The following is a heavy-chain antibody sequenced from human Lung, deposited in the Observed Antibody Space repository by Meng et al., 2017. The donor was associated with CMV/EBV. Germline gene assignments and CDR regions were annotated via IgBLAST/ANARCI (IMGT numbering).Heavy chain of an antibody. D-gene: IGHD3-10*01. J-gene: IGHJ1*01. CDR2: IPHRGSS. V-gene: IGHV4-4*02. CDR3: LRRSGGSV. Sequence: QVQWLESGPALVKPSETLPLTCAVSGDSITNHNWWAWVRQPPGKGLEWIGEIPHRGSSAYNPSLKSRVSMSIDKSKNQFSLKLTSVTAADTAVYHCLRRSGGSVWGQGTLVTVSS. CDR1: GDSITNHNW.